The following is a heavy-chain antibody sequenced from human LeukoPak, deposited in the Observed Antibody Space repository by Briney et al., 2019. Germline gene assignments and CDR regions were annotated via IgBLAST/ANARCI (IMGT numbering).Heavy chain of an antibody. CDR1: RYSFDSYA. D-gene: IGHD6-13*01. V-gene: IGHV3-23*01. Sequence: GESLKLSCEGSRYSFDSYAMTWVRQAPGKGLEWVSSINSGGDITYYAESVKGRFTVSRDNSKNTLFLQMNSLRAEDTAVFYCAKRYGDSTGWFFDFWGQGSLVTVSS. J-gene: IGHJ4*02. CDR2: INSGGDIT. CDR3: AKRYGDSTGWFFDF.